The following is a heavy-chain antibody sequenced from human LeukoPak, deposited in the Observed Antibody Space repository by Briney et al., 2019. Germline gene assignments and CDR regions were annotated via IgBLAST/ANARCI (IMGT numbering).Heavy chain of an antibody. CDR3: ARQRVMLTGTGGTWIDP. D-gene: IGHD3-9*01. Sequence: PGGSLRLSCAASGFTVSSNYMSWVRQAPGKGLEWVSGLSGSGRATYYAHSVKGRFTISRENSKNTMFLQMNSLRVDDTAVYYCARQRVMLTGTGGTWIDPWGQGTLVTVSS. J-gene: IGHJ5*02. V-gene: IGHV3-53*01. CDR2: LSGSGRAT. CDR1: GFTVSSNY.